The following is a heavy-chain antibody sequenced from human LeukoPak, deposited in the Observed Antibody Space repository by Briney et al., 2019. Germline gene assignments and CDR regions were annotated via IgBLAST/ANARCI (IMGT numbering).Heavy chain of an antibody. D-gene: IGHD3-10*01. V-gene: IGHV2-5*05. CDR1: GFSLSTSGVG. CDR3: AHSADYYGSGSLDFDY. CDR2: SYWDDDK. Sequence: SGPTLVNPTQTLTLTCTFSGFSLSTSGVGVGWIRQPPGKALEWLGLSYWDDDKRYGPSLKSRLTITKDTSKNQVVLTMTNMDPVDTATYYCAHSADYYGSGSLDFDYWGQGTLVTVSS. J-gene: IGHJ4*02.